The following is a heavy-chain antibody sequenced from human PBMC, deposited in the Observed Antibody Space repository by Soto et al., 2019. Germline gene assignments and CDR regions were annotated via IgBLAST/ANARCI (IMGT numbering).Heavy chain of an antibody. D-gene: IGHD2-15*01. CDR3: AREEGCCGGGYCFRSAFAL. CDR2: TYNYAGRL. Sequence: EVQLVESGGRLVKPGGSLRLSCAVSGVALSSYSIAWVRQAPGKGLEWVSFTYNYAGRLYYADSVKGRFAISRDDAKNSVYLQMNSLTAQDTAVYYCAREEGCCGGGYCFRSAFALGGQGTVVTVSS. CDR1: GVALSSYS. J-gene: IGHJ3*01. V-gene: IGHV3-21*01.